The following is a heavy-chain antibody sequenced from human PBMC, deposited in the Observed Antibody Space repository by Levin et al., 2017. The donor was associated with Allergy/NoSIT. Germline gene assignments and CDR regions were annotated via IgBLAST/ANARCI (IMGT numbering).Heavy chain of an antibody. V-gene: IGHV4-30-4*01. CDR1: GGSISSGDYY. CDR2: IYYSGST. CDR3: ARVSLTGTKQRWFDP. Sequence: LRLSCTVSGGSISSGDYYWSWIRQPPGKGLEWIGYIYYSGSTYYNPSLKSRVTISVDTSKNQFSLKLSSVTAADTAVYYCARVSLTGTKQRWFDPWGQGTLVTVSS. J-gene: IGHJ5*02. D-gene: IGHD3-9*01.